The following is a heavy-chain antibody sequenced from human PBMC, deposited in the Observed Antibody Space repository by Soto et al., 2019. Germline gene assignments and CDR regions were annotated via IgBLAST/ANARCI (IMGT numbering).Heavy chain of an antibody. D-gene: IGHD6-13*01. CDR3: VRDSSSWFYDDYGMDV. Sequence: QVQLKQYGPEVRKPGASVRVSCKASGYIFTNFGISWVRQAPGQGLEWMGWISGYNDNTHYAQKLQGKVSMTTDTSTGTCYMDLRSLTSDDTAIYYCVRDSSSWFYDDYGMDVWGQGTTVTVSS. V-gene: IGHV1-18*01. CDR1: GYIFTNFG. J-gene: IGHJ6*02. CDR2: ISGYNDNT.